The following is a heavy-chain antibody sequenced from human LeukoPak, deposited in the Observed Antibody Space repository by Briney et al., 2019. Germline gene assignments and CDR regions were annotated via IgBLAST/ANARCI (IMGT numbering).Heavy chain of an antibody. V-gene: IGHV3-33*01. CDR2: IWYDGSTE. Sequence: GRSLRLSCAASGFSFRTYGMHRVRQAPGKGLDWVAVIWYDGSTEFYADSVKGRFTISRDNSNNTLYLQMNSLRAEDTAVYSCARDGGYYYYGMDVWGQGTTVTVSS. J-gene: IGHJ6*02. CDR1: GFSFRTYG. CDR3: ARDGGYYYYGMDV.